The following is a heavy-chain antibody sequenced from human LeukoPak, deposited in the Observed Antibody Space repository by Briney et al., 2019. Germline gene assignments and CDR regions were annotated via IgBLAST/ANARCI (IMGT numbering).Heavy chain of an antibody. D-gene: IGHD1-26*01. CDR3: VREATGYSFADY. Sequence: GGSLRLSCAASGFTFSNYGMSWVRQAPGKGLEWVSGISGGGDGAYYADSVKGRFTISRDNSKNTLFVEMNSLRAEDTAVYYCVREATGYSFADYWGQGTLVSVSS. V-gene: IGHV3-23*01. CDR2: ISGGGDGA. J-gene: IGHJ4*02. CDR1: GFTFSNYG.